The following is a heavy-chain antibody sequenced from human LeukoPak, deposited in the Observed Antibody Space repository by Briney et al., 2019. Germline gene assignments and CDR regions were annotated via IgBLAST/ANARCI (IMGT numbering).Heavy chain of an antibody. CDR2: MSSSGSTI. V-gene: IGHV3-11*04. CDR1: GFTFSDYY. D-gene: IGHD2-2*01. CDR3: ARVPYQLLSAYYFDY. Sequence: KPGGSLRLSCAASGFTFSDYYMSWIRQAPGKGLEWVSYMSSSGSTIYYADSVEGRFAISRDNAKNSLYLQMNSLRAEDTAVYYCARVPYQLLSAYYFDYWGQGTLVTVSS. J-gene: IGHJ4*02.